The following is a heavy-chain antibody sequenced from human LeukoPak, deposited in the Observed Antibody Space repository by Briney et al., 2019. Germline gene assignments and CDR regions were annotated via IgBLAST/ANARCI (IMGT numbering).Heavy chain of an antibody. CDR2: IYTSGST. CDR1: GGSISSGSYY. Sequence: SQTLSLTCTVSGGSISSGSYYWSWIRQPAGKGLEWIGRIYTSGSTNYNPSLKSRVTISVDTSKNQFSLKLSSVTAADTAVYYCARGRRNYYYGSGSYYNLYYWGQGTLVTVSS. D-gene: IGHD3-10*01. CDR3: ARGRRNYYYGSGSYYNLYY. J-gene: IGHJ4*02. V-gene: IGHV4-61*02.